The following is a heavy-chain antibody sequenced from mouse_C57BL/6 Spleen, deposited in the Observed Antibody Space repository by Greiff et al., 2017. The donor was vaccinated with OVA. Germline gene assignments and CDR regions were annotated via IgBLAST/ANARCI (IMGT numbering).Heavy chain of an antibody. V-gene: IGHV1-42*01. Sequence: EVKLLESGPELVKPGASVKISCKASGYSFTGYYMNWVKQSPEQSLEWIGEFNPSTGGTTYNQKFKAKATLTVDKSSSTAYMQLKSLTSEDAAVYYCARGGGGHAMDYWGQGTSVTVSS. J-gene: IGHJ4*01. CDR1: GYSFTGYY. CDR3: ARGGGGHAMDY. CDR2: FNPSTGGT.